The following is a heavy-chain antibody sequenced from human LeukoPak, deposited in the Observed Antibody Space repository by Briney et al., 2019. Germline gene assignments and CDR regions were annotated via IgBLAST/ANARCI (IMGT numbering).Heavy chain of an antibody. D-gene: IGHD3-9*01. CDR1: GGSFSGYY. CDR3: ARALRYFDWQSDY. CDR2: INHSGST. Sequence: SETLSLTCAVYGGSFSGYYWSWIRQPPGKGLEWIGEINHSGSTNYNPSLKSRVTISVDRSKNQFSLKLSSVTAADTAVYYCARALRYFDWQSDYWGQGTLVTVSS. V-gene: IGHV4-34*01. J-gene: IGHJ4*02.